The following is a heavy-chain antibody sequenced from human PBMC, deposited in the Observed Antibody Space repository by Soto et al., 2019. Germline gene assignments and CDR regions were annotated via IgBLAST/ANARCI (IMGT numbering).Heavy chain of an antibody. CDR3: AKSPPAVAGYFDY. CDR2: TSFDGSSG. J-gene: IGHJ4*02. D-gene: IGHD6-19*01. V-gene: IGHV3-30*18. CDR1: GFTFSSSG. Sequence: QVQLVESGGGVVQPGRSLRLSCAASGFTFSSSGMHWVRQAPGKGLEWVAVTSFDGSSGYYADSVRGRFTISRDNSNNTLYLQMNRLRAEDTAVYYCAKSPPAVAGYFDYWGQGPLVTVSS.